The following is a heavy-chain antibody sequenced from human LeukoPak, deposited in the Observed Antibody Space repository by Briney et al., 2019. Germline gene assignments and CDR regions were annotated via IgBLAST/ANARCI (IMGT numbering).Heavy chain of an antibody. V-gene: IGHV4-4*02. CDR1: GFTFSSYW. Sequence: PGGSLRLSCAASGFTFSSYWMSWVRQPPGKGLEWIGEIYHSGSTNYNPSLKSRVTISVDKSKNQFSLKLSSVTAADTAVYYCARRYYDILTGYSPYFDYWGQGTLVTVSS. CDR3: ARRYYDILTGYSPYFDY. CDR2: IYHSGST. D-gene: IGHD3-9*01. J-gene: IGHJ4*02.